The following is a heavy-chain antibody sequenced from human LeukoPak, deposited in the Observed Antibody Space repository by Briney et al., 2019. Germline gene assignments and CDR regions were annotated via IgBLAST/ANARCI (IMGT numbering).Heavy chain of an antibody. D-gene: IGHD3-10*01. CDR1: GLTDRSSY. Sequence: GGSLRLLCTASGLTDRSSYMRWVRQAPGKGLEWVAVIYDGGSAYYAESVKGRFTISRHNSKNTVYLQMISLRAEDTAVYYCARDNVRNYGMDFWGQGTTVTVSS. CDR3: ARDNVRNYGMDF. J-gene: IGHJ6*02. CDR2: IYDGGSA. V-gene: IGHV3-66*01.